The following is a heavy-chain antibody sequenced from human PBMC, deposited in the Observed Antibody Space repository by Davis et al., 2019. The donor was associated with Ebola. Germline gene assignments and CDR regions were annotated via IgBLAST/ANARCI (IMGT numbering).Heavy chain of an antibody. Sequence: ASVKVSCKASGYTFVDGYMHWVRQAPGQGLEWMGLINPSGGSTSYAQKFQGRVTMTRDTSTSTVYMELRSLRSVDTAVYYCARDWAVAGANYYYYGMDVWGQGTTVTVSS. CDR3: ARDWAVAGANYYYYGMDV. CDR1: GYTFVDGY. D-gene: IGHD6-19*01. J-gene: IGHJ6*02. CDR2: INPSGGST. V-gene: IGHV1-46*01.